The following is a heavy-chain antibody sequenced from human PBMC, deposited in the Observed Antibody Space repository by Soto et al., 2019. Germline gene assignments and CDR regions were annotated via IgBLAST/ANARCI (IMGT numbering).Heavy chain of an antibody. CDR2: IYYSGST. CDR3: ARGCYFDL. V-gene: IGHV4-59*01. J-gene: IGHJ2*01. CDR1: GGSISRYY. Sequence: SEALSLTWTVSGGSISRYYWSWIRQPPGKGLEWLGYIYYSGSTNYNPSLKSRVTIPVDTSTNQFSLQLSSVTAADTAVYYCARGCYFDLWGRGTLVTVSS.